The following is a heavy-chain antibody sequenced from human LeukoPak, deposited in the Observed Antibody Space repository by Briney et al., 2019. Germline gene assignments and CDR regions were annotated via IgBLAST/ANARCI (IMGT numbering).Heavy chain of an antibody. CDR3: ATDPGIVGAHAQNYYFDY. CDR2: INPNSGGT. CDR1: GYTFTGYY. J-gene: IGHJ4*02. V-gene: IGHV1-2*02. D-gene: IGHD1-26*01. Sequence: ASVKVSCKASGYTFTGYYMHWVRQAPGQGLEWMGWINPNSGGTNYAQKFQGRVTMTRDTSISTAYMELSSLRSEDTAVYYCATDPGIVGAHAQNYYFDYWGQGTLVTVSS.